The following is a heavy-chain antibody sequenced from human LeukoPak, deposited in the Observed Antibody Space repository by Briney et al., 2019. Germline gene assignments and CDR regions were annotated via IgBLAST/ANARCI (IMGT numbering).Heavy chain of an antibody. CDR3: AKAPVGYSYGSYYFDY. J-gene: IGHJ4*02. V-gene: IGHV3-23*01. CDR2: ISGSGGST. D-gene: IGHD5-18*01. CDR1: GFTFSSYA. Sequence: GGSLRLSCAASGFTFSSYAMSWVRQAPGKGLEWVSAISGSGGSTYYADSVKGRFTISRDNSENTLYLQMNSLRAEDTAVYYCAKAPVGYSYGSYYFDYWGQGTLVTVSS.